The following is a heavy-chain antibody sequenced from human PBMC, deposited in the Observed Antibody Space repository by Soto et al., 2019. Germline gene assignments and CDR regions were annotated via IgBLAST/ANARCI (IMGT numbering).Heavy chain of an antibody. Sequence: ASVKVSCKASGYTFTGYYMHWVRQAPGQGLEWMGWINPNSGGTNYAQKFQGWVTMTRDTSISTAYMELSRLRSDDTAVYYCARGQEWFGEFKDGNWFDPWGQGTLVTVPQ. J-gene: IGHJ5*02. D-gene: IGHD3-10*01. CDR1: GYTFTGYY. CDR2: INPNSGGT. V-gene: IGHV1-2*04. CDR3: ARGQEWFGEFKDGNWFDP.